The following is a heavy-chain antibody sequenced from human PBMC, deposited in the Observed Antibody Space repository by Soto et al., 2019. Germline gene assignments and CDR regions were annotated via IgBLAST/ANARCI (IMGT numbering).Heavy chain of an antibody. CDR1: GGTFSSYA. J-gene: IGHJ6*02. D-gene: IGHD6-13*01. V-gene: IGHV1-69*01. Sequence: QVQLVQSGAEVKKPGSSVKVSCKASGGTFSSYAISWVRQAPGQGLVWMGGIIPIFGTANYAQKFQGRVTITADESTSTAYMELSSLRSEDTAVYYCARRGPGSSSWYYYYGMDVWGQGTTVTVSS. CDR2: IIPIFGTA. CDR3: ARRGPGSSSWYYYYGMDV.